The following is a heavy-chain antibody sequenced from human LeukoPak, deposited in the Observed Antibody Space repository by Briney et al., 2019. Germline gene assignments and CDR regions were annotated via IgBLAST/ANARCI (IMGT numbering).Heavy chain of an antibody. D-gene: IGHD6-13*01. Sequence: GGSLRLSCAASGFTFNKFAMSWVRQAPGKGLEWVSGIIENGGETYYADSVGGRFTISRDNSKNTLYLQMNSLRAEDTAVYYCAKDYEYNSNTWYFHWGRGTLVSVSS. V-gene: IGHV3-23*01. CDR1: GFTFNKFA. J-gene: IGHJ4*02. CDR2: IIENGGET. CDR3: AKDYEYNSNTWYFH.